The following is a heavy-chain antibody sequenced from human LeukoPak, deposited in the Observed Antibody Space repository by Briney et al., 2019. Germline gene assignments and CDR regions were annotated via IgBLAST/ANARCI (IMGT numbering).Heavy chain of an antibody. V-gene: IGHV3-21*01. Sequence: GGSLRLSCAASGFTFSSYSMNWVRQAPGKGLEWVSSISSSSSYTYYADSVKGRFTISRDNAKNSLYLQMNSLRAEDTAVYYCATFVVAATPGGNGMDVWGQGTTVTVSS. CDR2: ISSSSSYT. CDR3: ATFVVAATPGGNGMDV. D-gene: IGHD2-15*01. J-gene: IGHJ6*02. CDR1: GFTFSSYS.